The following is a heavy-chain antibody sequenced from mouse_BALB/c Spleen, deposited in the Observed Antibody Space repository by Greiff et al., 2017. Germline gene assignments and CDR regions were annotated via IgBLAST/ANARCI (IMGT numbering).Heavy chain of an antibody. CDR2: ISDGGSYT. Sequence: EVMLVESGGGLVKPGGSLKLSCAASGFTFSDYYMYWVRQTPEKRLEWVATISDGGSYTYYPDSVKGRFTISRDNAKNNLYLQMSSLKSEDTAMYYCARGDYRYDRSYWYFDVWGAGTTVTVSS. V-gene: IGHV5-4*02. J-gene: IGHJ1*01. CDR1: GFTFSDYY. D-gene: IGHD2-14*01. CDR3: ARGDYRYDRSYWYFDV.